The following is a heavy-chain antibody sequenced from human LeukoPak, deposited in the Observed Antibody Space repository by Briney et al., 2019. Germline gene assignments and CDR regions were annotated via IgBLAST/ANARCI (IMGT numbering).Heavy chain of an antibody. CDR3: ANARSYTDY. Sequence: GGSLRLSCAASGFTFSSYAMSWVRQAPGKGPEWVSAITGSGGSTFYADSVKGRFTISRDNSKSTLYLQMNRLSAADTAVYYCANARSYTDYWGQGTLVTVSS. D-gene: IGHD1-26*01. V-gene: IGHV3-23*01. CDR1: GFTFSSYA. J-gene: IGHJ4*02. CDR2: ITGSGGST.